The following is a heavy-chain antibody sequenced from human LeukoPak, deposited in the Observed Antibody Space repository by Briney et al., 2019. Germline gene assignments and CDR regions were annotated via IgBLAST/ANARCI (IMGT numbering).Heavy chain of an antibody. CDR3: ARHTGNWFDP. D-gene: IGHD4-17*01. Sequence: GESLKISCKGSGYRFTSYWIAWVRQTPGKGLEWMGIVYPADSDTTYSPSFQGQVTISADKSISTAYLQWSSLEASDTAMYYCARHTGNWFDPWGQGTLVTVSS. CDR2: VYPADSDT. J-gene: IGHJ5*02. CDR1: GYRFTSYW. V-gene: IGHV5-51*01.